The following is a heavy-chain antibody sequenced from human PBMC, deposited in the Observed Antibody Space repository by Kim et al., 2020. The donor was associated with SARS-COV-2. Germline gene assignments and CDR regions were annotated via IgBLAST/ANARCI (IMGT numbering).Heavy chain of an antibody. CDR2: ISYSGRT. J-gene: IGHJ4*02. CDR1: GGSISSGDQY. D-gene: IGHD3-3*01. V-gene: IGHV4-30-4*01. CDR3: ARNPIFGVATTQFDY. Sequence: SETLSLTCTVSGGSISSGDQYWSWIRQPPGKGLEWIGYISYSGRTYYNPCLKSRVTISVDTSKNRFSLKLSSVTAADTAVYYCARNPIFGVATTQFDYWGQGTLVVVS.